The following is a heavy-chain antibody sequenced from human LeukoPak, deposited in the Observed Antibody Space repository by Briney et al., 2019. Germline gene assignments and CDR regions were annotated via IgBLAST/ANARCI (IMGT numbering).Heavy chain of an antibody. V-gene: IGHV3-48*04. CDR1: GFTFSSYS. CDR3: ARGHDSSGYVYFQH. Sequence: PGGSLRLSCAASGFTFSSYSMNWVRQAPGKGLEWVSYISSSSSTIYYADSVKGRFTISRDNAKNSLYLQMNSLRAEDTAVYYCARGHDSSGYVYFQHWGQGTLVTVSS. D-gene: IGHD3-22*01. J-gene: IGHJ1*01. CDR2: ISSSSSTI.